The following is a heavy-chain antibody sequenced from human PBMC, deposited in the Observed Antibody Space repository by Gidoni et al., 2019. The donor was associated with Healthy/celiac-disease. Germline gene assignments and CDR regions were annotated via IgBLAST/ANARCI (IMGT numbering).Heavy chain of an antibody. D-gene: IGHD3-22*01. CDR1: GGTFSSYA. V-gene: IGHV1-69*01. CDR2: IIPIFGTA. J-gene: IGHJ4*02. Sequence: QVQLVQSGAEVKKPGSSVKVSCKASGGTFSSYAISWVRQAPGQGLEWMGGIIPIFGTANYAQKFQGRVTITADESTSTAYMELSSLRSEDTAVYYCARWARSTLSDSSLGGDGFDYWGQGTLVTVSS. CDR3: ARWARSTLSDSSLGGDGFDY.